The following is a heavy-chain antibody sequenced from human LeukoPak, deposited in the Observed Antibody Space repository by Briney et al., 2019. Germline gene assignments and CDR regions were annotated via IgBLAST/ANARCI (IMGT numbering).Heavy chain of an antibody. CDR2: INHSGST. CDR1: GGSFSGYY. CDR3: ARGPCSSANCYWSLDH. V-gene: IGHV4-34*01. D-gene: IGHD2-2*01. J-gene: IGHJ5*02. Sequence: SETLSLTCAVYGGSFSGYYWSWIRQPPGKGLEWIGEINHSGSTNYKPSLKSRVTISVDTSKNQFSLKLSSVTAADTAVYYCARGPCSSANCYWSLDHWGQGTLVTVSS.